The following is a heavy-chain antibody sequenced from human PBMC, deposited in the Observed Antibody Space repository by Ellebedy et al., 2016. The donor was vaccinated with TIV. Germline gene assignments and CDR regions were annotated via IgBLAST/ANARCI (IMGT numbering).Heavy chain of an antibody. CDR1: GGSISSSSYY. D-gene: IGHD3-9*01. CDR2: IYYSGST. V-gene: IGHV4-39*07. Sequence: SETLSLXXTVSGGSISSSSYYWGWIRQPPGKGLEWIGSIYYSGSTYYNPSLKSRVTISVDTSKNQFSLKLSSVTAADTAVYYCAFDILTGYYDFDYWGQGTLVTVSS. J-gene: IGHJ4*02. CDR3: AFDILTGYYDFDY.